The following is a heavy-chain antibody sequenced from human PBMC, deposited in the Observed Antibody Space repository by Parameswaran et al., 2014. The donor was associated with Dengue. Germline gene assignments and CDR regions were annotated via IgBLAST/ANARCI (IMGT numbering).Heavy chain of an antibody. CDR2: ISSSSSYI. Sequence: KWIRQPPGKGLEWVSSISSSSSYIYYADSVKGRFTISRDNAKNSLYLQMNSLRAEDTAVYYCARDPRFGGPPNYYYYYYMDVWGKGTTVTVSS. J-gene: IGHJ6*03. D-gene: IGHD3-3*01. CDR3: ARDPRFGGPPNYYYYYYMDV. V-gene: IGHV3-21*01.